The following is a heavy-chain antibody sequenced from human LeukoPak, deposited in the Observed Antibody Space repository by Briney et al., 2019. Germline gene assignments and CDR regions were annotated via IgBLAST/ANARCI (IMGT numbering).Heavy chain of an antibody. CDR1: GFAFSNYA. Sequence: GGSLRLSCAASGFAFSNYAMSWVRQAPGKGLDWVSAVSSAGTYYADSVKGRFAISRDNSKNTVYLRMNSLRAEDTAVYYCAREINWDGIFVSIDYWGQGSLVTVSS. CDR2: VSSAGT. V-gene: IGHV3-23*01. D-gene: IGHD7-27*01. CDR3: AREINWDGIFVSIDY. J-gene: IGHJ4*02.